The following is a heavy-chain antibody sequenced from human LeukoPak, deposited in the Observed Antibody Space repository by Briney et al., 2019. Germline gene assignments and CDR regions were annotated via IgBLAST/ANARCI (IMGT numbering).Heavy chain of an antibody. V-gene: IGHV3-30*02. CDR1: GFTFSSYG. D-gene: IGHD3-22*01. J-gene: IGHJ5*02. Sequence: GWSLRLSCAASGFTFSSYGMHWVRQAPGKGLEWVAFIRYDGSNKYYADSVKGRFTISRDNSKNTLYLQMNSLRAEDTAVYYCARKVPNDSSGYFYRGQFDPWGQGTLVTVSS. CDR2: IRYDGSNK. CDR3: ARKVPNDSSGYFYRGQFDP.